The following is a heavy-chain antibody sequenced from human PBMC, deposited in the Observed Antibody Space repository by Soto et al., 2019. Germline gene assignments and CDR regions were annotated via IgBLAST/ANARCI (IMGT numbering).Heavy chain of an antibody. D-gene: IGHD3-22*01. J-gene: IGHJ5*02. CDR1: GGSFSGYY. CDR2: INHSGST. V-gene: IGHV4-34*01. CDR3: ARVRSRAITMIVVAHNWFDP. Sequence: KSSETLSLTCAVYGGSFSGYYWSWIRQPPGKGLEWIGEINHSGSTNYNPSLKSRVTISVDTSKNQFSLKLSSVTAADTAVYYCARVRSRAITMIVVAHNWFDPWGQGTLVTVSS.